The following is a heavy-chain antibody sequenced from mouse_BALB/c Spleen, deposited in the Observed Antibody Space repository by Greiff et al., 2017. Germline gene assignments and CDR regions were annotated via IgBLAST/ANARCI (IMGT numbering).Heavy chain of an antibody. Sequence: EVKVVESGGGLVQPGGSLKLSCAASGFTFSSYTMSWVRQTPEKRLEWVAYISNGGGSTYYPDTVKGRFTISRDNAKNTLYLQMSSLKSEDTAMYYCARVPHAMDYWGQGTSVTVSS. V-gene: IGHV5-12-2*01. J-gene: IGHJ4*01. CDR2: ISNGGGST. CDR3: ARVPHAMDY. CDR1: GFTFSSYT. D-gene: IGHD5-1*01.